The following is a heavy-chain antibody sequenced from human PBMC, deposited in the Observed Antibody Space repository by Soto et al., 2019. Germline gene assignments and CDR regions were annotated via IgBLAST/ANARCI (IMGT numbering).Heavy chain of an antibody. V-gene: IGHV3-23*01. D-gene: IGHD3-10*01. Sequence: QPVGSLRLSCAASGFAFSSHPMSWVRQAPEKGLEWVAGISDGGDLTYNADSVRGRFTISRDNSRNTLYLQMNSLRAEDTAVYYCARRVIGSSRAFDIWGQGTMVTVS. CDR3: ARRVIGSSRAFDI. CDR1: GFAFSSHP. CDR2: ISDGGDLT. J-gene: IGHJ3*02.